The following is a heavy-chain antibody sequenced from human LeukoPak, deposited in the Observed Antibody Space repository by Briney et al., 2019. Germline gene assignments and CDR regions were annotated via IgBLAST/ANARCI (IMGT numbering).Heavy chain of an antibody. CDR2: INPSGGST. J-gene: IGHJ6*03. CDR3: ASQGFVVVPAATGMDYYYMDV. CDR1: GYTFTSYY. D-gene: IGHD2-2*01. Sequence: ASVKVSCKASGYTFTSYYMHWVRQAPGQGLEWMGIINPSGGSTSYAQKFQGRVTMTRDMSTSTVYMELSSLRSEDTAVYYCASQGFVVVPAATGMDYYYMDVWGKGTTVTVSS. V-gene: IGHV1-46*01.